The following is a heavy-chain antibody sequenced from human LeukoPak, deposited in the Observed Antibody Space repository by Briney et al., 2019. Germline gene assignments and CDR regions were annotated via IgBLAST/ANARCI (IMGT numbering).Heavy chain of an antibody. D-gene: IGHD3-16*01. CDR3: ARGWGKGEYYFDY. CDR2: ISGYNGNT. V-gene: IGHV1-18*01. Sequence: ASVKVSCKAAGYTFTSYGISWARQAPGQGPEWMGWISGYNGNTRYTQKFQGRVTMTTDTSTSTAYMELRSLRSDDTAVYYCARGWGKGEYYFDYWGQGTLVTVSS. CDR1: GYTFTSYG. J-gene: IGHJ4*02.